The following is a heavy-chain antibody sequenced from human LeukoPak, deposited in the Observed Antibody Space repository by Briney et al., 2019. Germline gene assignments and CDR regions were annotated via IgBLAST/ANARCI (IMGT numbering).Heavy chain of an antibody. CDR2: MNPNSGNT. V-gene: IGHV1-8*03. D-gene: IGHD3-10*01. CDR1: GYTFTSYD. J-gene: IGHJ4*02. Sequence: ASVKVSCKASGYTFTSYDINWVRQATGQGLEWMGWMNPNSGNTGYAQKFQGRVTITRNTSISTAYMELSSLRSEDTAVYYCARGGLTGHMVRGRSTELWGQGTLVTVSS. CDR3: ARGGLTGHMVRGRSTEL.